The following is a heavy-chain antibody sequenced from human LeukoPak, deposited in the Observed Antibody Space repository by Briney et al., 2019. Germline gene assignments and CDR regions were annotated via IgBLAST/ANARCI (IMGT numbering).Heavy chain of an antibody. Sequence: GGSLRLSCAASGFTFSSYGMSWVRQAPGKGLEWVSGISNSGGTTYYADSVKGRFTISRDNSKNTLYLQMNSLRAEDTALYYCAKDRNSGNYYQTGDFHYWGQGILVTVSS. J-gene: IGHJ4*02. CDR1: GFTFSSYG. D-gene: IGHD1-26*01. CDR2: ISNSGGTT. CDR3: AKDRNSGNYYQTGDFHY. V-gene: IGHV3-23*01.